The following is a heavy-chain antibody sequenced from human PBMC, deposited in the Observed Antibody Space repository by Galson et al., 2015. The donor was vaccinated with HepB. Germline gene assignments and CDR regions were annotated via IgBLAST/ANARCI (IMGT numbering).Heavy chain of an antibody. J-gene: IGHJ4*02. CDR1: GFSFSSYW. Sequence: SLRLSCAASGFSFSSYWMTWVRQAPGKGLEWVANIRQDGKEKNYVDSVKGRFTISRDNAKNSLSLQMNSLRTEDTAVYYCARLGGGYFDVILGRFDSWGQGTLGTVSS. CDR2: IRQDGKEK. D-gene: IGHD3/OR15-3a*01. V-gene: IGHV3-7*01. CDR3: ARLGGGYFDVILGRFDS.